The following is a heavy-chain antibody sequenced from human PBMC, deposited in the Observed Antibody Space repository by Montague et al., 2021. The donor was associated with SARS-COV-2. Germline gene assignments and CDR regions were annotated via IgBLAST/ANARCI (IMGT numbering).Heavy chain of an antibody. Sequence: LRLSCAASGFIVSNTYMSWVRQAPGKSLDWVSIIYSSGDTYYADSVKGRFTISRDTSKNTLFLQMNSLGAEDTAVYYCARVPGTAVAAAIRHYYYYMDVWGKGTTVTVSS. CDR2: IYSSGDT. CDR3: ARVPGTAVAAAIRHYYYYMDV. J-gene: IGHJ6*03. CDR1: GFIVSNTY. V-gene: IGHV3-53*01. D-gene: IGHD2-2*01.